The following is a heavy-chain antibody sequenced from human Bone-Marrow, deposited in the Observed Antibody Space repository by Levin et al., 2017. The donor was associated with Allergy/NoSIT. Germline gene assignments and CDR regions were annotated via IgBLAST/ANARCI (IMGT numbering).Heavy chain of an antibody. CDR1: GFTCSSYS. Sequence: GESLKISCAASGFTCSSYSMNWVRQAPGKGLEWGSSISSSSSYIYYADSVKGRFTISRDNAKNSLYLQMNSLRAEDTAVYYCARGSGGNSYDYWGQGTLVTVSS. J-gene: IGHJ4*02. V-gene: IGHV3-21*01. CDR2: ISSSSSYI. D-gene: IGHD4-23*01. CDR3: ARGSGGNSYDY.